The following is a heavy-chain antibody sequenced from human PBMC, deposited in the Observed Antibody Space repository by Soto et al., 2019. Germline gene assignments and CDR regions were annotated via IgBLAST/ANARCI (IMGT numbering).Heavy chain of an antibody. J-gene: IGHJ1*01. D-gene: IGHD3-16*02. CDR2: FDREDDEV. CDR1: GHTLTELS. Sequence: QVQLVQSGAEVKKPGASVKVSCRVSGHTLTELSMDWVRQVPGKGLEWMGGFDREDDEVIYAQKFQGRVTLTEDPSIDTAYMEVSSLLSEDTAVYCCATRTLLSYFQYWGQGTLVTVSS. V-gene: IGHV1-24*01. CDR3: ATRTLLSYFQY.